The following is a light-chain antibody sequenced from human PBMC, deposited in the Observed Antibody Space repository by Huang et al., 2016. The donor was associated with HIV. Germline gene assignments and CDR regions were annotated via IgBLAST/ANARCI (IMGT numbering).Light chain of an antibody. CDR3: LQNNNYPWT. J-gene: IGKJ1*01. V-gene: IGKV1-6*01. CDR2: AAS. Sequence: AIQMTQSPFSLSASVGDRVTISCRASQGIRNELAWYQHKPGKAPKLVIYAASILQSGVPSRFSGSGSGTDFTLTINSLQPEDFATYYCLQNNNYPWTFGQGTKVEIK. CDR1: QGIRNE.